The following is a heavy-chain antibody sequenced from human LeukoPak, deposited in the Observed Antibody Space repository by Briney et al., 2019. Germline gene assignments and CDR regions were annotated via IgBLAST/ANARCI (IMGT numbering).Heavy chain of an antibody. J-gene: IGHJ3*02. CDR1: GFTFSIYW. Sequence: GGSLRLSCAASGFTFSIYWMHWVRQAPGEGLVWVSRISTDGSSTNSADSVKGRLTISRDNAKNTLYLQMNSLRAEDTAVYYCVREYSSSSGRAFDIWGQGTMVTVSP. D-gene: IGHD6-6*01. CDR2: ISTDGSST. CDR3: VREYSSSSGRAFDI. V-gene: IGHV3-74*01.